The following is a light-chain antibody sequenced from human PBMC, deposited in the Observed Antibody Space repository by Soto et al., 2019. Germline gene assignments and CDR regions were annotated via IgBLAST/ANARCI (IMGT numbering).Light chain of an antibody. J-gene: IGKJ4*01. CDR2: DAS. V-gene: IGKV1-33*01. CDR1: QDISNY. Sequence: DIQMTQSPPSLSASVGDRVTITCQASQDISNYLNWYQQKPGKAPKLLIYDASNLETGVPSRFSGSGSGTDFTFTISSLQPEDIATYYYQQYDNLPPLTFGGGTQVEIK. CDR3: QQYDNLPPLT.